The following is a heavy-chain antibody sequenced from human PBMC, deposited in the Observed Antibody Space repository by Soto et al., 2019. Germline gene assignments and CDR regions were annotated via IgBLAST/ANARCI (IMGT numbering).Heavy chain of an antibody. J-gene: IGHJ4*02. Sequence: GGSLRLSCAASGFTFSNAWMNWVRQAPGKGLEWVGRIKSKTDGGTTDYAAPVKGRFTISRDESKNTLYLQMNSLKTEDTAVYYCTTKISYGSFNFDYWGQGTLVTVSS. CDR3: TTKISYGSFNFDY. CDR1: GFTFSNAW. CDR2: IKSKTDGGTT. V-gene: IGHV3-15*07. D-gene: IGHD3-10*01.